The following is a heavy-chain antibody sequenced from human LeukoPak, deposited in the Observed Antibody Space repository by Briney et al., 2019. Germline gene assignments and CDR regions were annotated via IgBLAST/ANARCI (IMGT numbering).Heavy chain of an antibody. CDR1: GYTFTGYY. CDR2: INPNSGGT. D-gene: IGHD5-18*01. J-gene: IGHJ6*03. CDR3: ARDQVQYSYGYLWGSTITGEYYMDV. Sequence: ASVKVSCKASGYTFTGYYMHWVRQAPGQGLEWMGWINPNSGGTNYAQKFQGRVTITRDTSISTAYMELSRLRSDDTAVYYCARDQVQYSYGYLWGSTITGEYYMDVWGKGTTVTIPS. V-gene: IGHV1-2*02.